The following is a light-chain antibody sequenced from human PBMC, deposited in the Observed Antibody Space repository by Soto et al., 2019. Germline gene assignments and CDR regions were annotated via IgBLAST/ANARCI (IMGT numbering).Light chain of an antibody. CDR2: DVS. CDR3: CSYAGSYTWV. J-gene: IGLJ2*01. CDR1: SSDVGGYNY. Sequence: QSALTQPRSVSGSLGQSVAISCTGTSSDVGGYNYVSWYQQHPGKAPTLMIYDVSKRPSGVPDRFSGSKSGNTASLTISGLQAEDEADYYCCSYAGSYTWVFGGGTKLTVL. V-gene: IGLV2-11*01.